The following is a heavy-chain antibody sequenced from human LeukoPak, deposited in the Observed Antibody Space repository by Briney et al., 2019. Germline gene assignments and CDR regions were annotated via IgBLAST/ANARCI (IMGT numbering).Heavy chain of an antibody. CDR2: INWNGGDT. CDR1: GFTFHDYD. CDR3: ARDLPQIEY. Sequence: GGSLRLSCAASGFTFHDYDMSWVRQAPGQGLEWVSGINWNGGDTAYADSVKGRFTISRDNAKNSLYLQMNSLRAEDTALYYCARDLPQIEYWGQGTLVTVSS. V-gene: IGHV3-20*04. J-gene: IGHJ4*02. D-gene: IGHD3-22*01.